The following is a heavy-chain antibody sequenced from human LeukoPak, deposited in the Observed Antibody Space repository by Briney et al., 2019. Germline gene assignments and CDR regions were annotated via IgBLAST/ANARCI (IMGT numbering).Heavy chain of an antibody. CDR2: IRYDGSNK. Sequence: GGSLRLSCAASGFTFSSYGMHWVRQAPGKGLEWVAFIRYDGSNKHYADSVKGRFTISRDNSKNTLYLQMNSLRAEDTAVYYCAKDRMPTVTTLGDYWGQGTLVTVSS. CDR3: AKDRMPTVTTLGDY. J-gene: IGHJ4*02. CDR1: GFTFSSYG. D-gene: IGHD4-17*01. V-gene: IGHV3-30*02.